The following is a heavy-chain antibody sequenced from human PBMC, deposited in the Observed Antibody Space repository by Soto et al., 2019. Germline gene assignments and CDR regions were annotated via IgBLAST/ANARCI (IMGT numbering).Heavy chain of an antibody. CDR2: ISSSSNYI. D-gene: IGHD4-17*01. CDR3: ARVGEGYGDPFDY. Sequence: GSLRLSCAASGFSFSSYSMNWVRQAPGKGLEWVSSISSSSNYIYYADSVKGRFTISRDNAKNSLYLQMNSLRAEDTAVYYCARVGEGYGDPFDYWGQGTLVTVSS. J-gene: IGHJ4*02. V-gene: IGHV3-21*01. CDR1: GFSFSSYS.